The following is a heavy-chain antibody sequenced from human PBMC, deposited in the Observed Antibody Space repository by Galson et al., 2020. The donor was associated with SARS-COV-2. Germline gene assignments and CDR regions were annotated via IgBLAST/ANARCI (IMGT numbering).Heavy chain of an antibody. CDR2: IWFDGSNK. Sequence: GGSLRLSCEASGFTFSSHAIHWVRQAPGKGLEWVAQIWFDGSNKYYTDSVRGRFTISRDNSKNTVSLQMTSLRAEDTAVYYCARDGQSGAPYAFDFWGQGTTVTVSS. D-gene: IGHD4-4*01. J-gene: IGHJ3*01. CDR1: GFTFSSHA. CDR3: ARDGQSGAPYAFDF. V-gene: IGHV3-33*01.